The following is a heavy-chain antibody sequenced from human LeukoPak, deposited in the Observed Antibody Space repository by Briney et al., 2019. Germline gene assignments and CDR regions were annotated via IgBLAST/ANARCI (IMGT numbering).Heavy chain of an antibody. J-gene: IGHJ4*02. CDR3: ARDVIQPWLLFDY. Sequence: GGSPRLSCAASGFTFSSYEMNWVRQAPGKGLEWVSYISSSGGTRYYADSVKGRLTISRDNAKNSLYLQMNSLRAEDTAVYYCARDVIQPWLLFDYWGQGTLVTVSS. V-gene: IGHV3-48*03. CDR2: ISSSGGTR. D-gene: IGHD5-18*01. CDR1: GFTFSSYE.